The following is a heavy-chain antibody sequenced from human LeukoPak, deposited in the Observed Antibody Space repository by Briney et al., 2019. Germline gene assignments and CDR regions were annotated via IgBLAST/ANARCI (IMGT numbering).Heavy chain of an antibody. V-gene: IGHV3-30*02. CDR1: GFTFSSYG. Sequence: PGGSLRLSCAASGFTFSSYGMHWVRQAPGKGLEWVAFIRYDGSNKYYADSVKGRFTISRDNSKNTLYLQMNSLRAEDTAVYYCAKDYSGSYSTMYYFDYWGQGTLVTVSS. CDR2: IRYDGSNK. D-gene: IGHD1-26*01. CDR3: AKDYSGSYSTMYYFDY. J-gene: IGHJ4*02.